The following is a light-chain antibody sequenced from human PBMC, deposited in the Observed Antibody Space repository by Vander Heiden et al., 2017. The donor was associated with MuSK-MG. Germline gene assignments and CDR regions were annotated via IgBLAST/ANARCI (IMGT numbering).Light chain of an antibody. CDR3: AAWDDSLNGPV. CDR2: STN. Sequence: QSVLTQPPSASGTPGQRVTISCSGSDSNIGTSTVSWYQPLPGMAPQLLIYSTNKRPSGVPDRFSGAKSGPSASLIISGLQSEDEADYSCAAWDDSLNGPVFGGGTKLTVL. J-gene: IGLJ3*02. V-gene: IGLV1-44*01. CDR1: DSNIGTST.